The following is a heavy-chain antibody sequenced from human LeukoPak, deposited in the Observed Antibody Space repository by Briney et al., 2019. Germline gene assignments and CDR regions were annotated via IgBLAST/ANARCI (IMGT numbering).Heavy chain of an antibody. CDR1: GFIFDDYG. CDR3: AKLGGVYYGSGSYFDY. CDR2: IYSGGST. J-gene: IGHJ4*02. Sequence: GGSLRLSCAASGFIFDDYGMSWVRQGPGKGLEWVSVIYSGGSTYYADSVKGRFTISRDNSKNTLYLQMNSLRAEDTAVYYCAKLGGVYYGSGSYFDYWGQGTLVTVSS. D-gene: IGHD3-10*01. V-gene: IGHV3-53*01.